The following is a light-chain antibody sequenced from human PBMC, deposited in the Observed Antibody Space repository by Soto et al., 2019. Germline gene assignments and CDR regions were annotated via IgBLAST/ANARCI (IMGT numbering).Light chain of an antibody. V-gene: IGKV3-11*01. CDR2: DTS. Sequence: EIVLTQSPATLSLSPGERATLSCSASQSVNSYLAWYQQKPGQVPRLLIYDTSNRATGIPARFSGSGAGTDFTLTISSLAPEDFAVYYCQHRSNWPPGFGQGTRLEIK. CDR3: QHRSNWPPG. CDR1: QSVNSY. J-gene: IGKJ5*01.